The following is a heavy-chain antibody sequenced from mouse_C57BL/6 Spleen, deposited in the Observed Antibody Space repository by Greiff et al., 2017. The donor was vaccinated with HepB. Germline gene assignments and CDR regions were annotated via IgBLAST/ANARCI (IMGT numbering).Heavy chain of an antibody. D-gene: IGHD3-2*02. Sequence: EVQLQQSGPELVKPGASVKMSCKASGYTFTDYNMHWVKQSHGKSLEWIGYINPNNGGTSYNQKFKGKATLTVNKSSRTAYMERRSLTSEDSAVYYCASEAQVLYAMDYWGQGTSVTVSS. J-gene: IGHJ4*01. V-gene: IGHV1-22*01. CDR3: ASEAQVLYAMDY. CDR2: INPNNGGT. CDR1: GYTFTDYN.